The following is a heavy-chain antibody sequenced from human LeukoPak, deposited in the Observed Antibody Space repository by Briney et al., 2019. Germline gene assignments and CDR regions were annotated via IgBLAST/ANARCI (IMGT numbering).Heavy chain of an antibody. CDR3: ASEDFYDRRFRD. CDR1: GASVSSSTFY. J-gene: IGHJ4*02. V-gene: IGHV4-39*07. D-gene: IGHD3-22*01. CDR2: VYYSGNT. Sequence: PSETLSLTCIVSGASVSSSTFYWGWIRQPLGKGLEWIGSVYYSGNTYYKPSLKSRVTISVDTPKNQLSLKLSSVTAADTAVYYCASEDFYDRRFRDWGQGTLVTVSS.